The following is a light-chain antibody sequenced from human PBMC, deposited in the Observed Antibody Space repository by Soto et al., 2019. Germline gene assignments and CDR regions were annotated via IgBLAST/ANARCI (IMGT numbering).Light chain of an antibody. CDR1: QSVSSPY. Sequence: EVVLTQSLVTLSLSPGERATLSCRASQSVSSPYLAWYQQKPGPPPRLLIYGASSRATDIPYRFIGSGSGTAFTLTTARLAPDDFARYYCPQYGSSPFTFGPGTKVDI. V-gene: IGKV3-20*01. CDR2: GAS. CDR3: PQYGSSPFT. J-gene: IGKJ3*01.